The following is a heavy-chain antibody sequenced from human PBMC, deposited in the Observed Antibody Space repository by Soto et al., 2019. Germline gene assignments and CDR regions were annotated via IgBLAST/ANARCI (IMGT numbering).Heavy chain of an antibody. D-gene: IGHD4-17*01. CDR3: ARGDPVKYYFDY. Sequence: SETLSLTCTVSGGSITSNYWMWLRQSPGKGLEWIGNIYYRGRTNYNPSPRSRVTISVDTSKNQFSLKLSSVTAGDTAVYYCARGDPVKYYFDYWGQGTLVTVSS. CDR2: IYYRGRT. CDR1: GGSITSNY. J-gene: IGHJ4*02. V-gene: IGHV4-59*01.